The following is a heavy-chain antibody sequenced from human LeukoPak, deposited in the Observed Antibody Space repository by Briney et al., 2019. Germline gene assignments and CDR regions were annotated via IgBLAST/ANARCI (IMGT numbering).Heavy chain of an antibody. D-gene: IGHD4-17*01. Sequence: SETLSLTCVVYGGSFSGYYWGWIRQPPGKGLEWIGEINHSGSTNYNPSLKSRVTISVDTSKNQFSLKLSSVTAADTAVYYCATTTVTTDAFDIWGQGTMVAVSS. CDR1: GGSFSGYY. V-gene: IGHV4-34*01. J-gene: IGHJ3*02. CDR3: ATTTVTTDAFDI. CDR2: INHSGST.